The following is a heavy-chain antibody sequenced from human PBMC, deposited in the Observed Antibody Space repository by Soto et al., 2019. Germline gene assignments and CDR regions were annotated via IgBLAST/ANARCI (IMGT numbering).Heavy chain of an antibody. Sequence: GASVKVSCKASGYTFTSYAMHWVRQAPGQRLEWMGWISAYNGNTNYAQKLQGRVTMTTDTSTSTAYMEQRSLRSDDTAVYYCAGGLFGEFVYYFDYWGQGTLVTISS. CDR2: ISAYNGNT. J-gene: IGHJ4*02. CDR1: GYTFTSYA. V-gene: IGHV1-18*01. D-gene: IGHD3-10*02. CDR3: AGGLFGEFVYYFDY.